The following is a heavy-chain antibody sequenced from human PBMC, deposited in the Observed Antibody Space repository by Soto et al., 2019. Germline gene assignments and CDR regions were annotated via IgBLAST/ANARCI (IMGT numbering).Heavy chain of an antibody. CDR2: ISGSGNSP. D-gene: IGHD1-26*01. CDR1: GFIFGDHV. V-gene: IGHV3-23*04. CDR3: ARGTHSYSGSHELDA. J-gene: IGHJ5*02. Sequence: EVQLVESGGRLVQRGGSLRLSCSGSGFIFGDHVMDWVRQAPGQGLEWVAGISGSGNSPFFSDSVKGRFTISRDNSKNTVYLEMNNLRDEDSAMYFCARGTHSYSGSHELDAWGLGTLVTVSS.